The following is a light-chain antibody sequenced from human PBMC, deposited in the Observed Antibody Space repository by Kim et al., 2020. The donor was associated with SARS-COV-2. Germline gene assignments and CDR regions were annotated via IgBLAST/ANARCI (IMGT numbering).Light chain of an antibody. CDR1: SSDVGDYNS. CDR2: DVN. J-gene: IGLJ2*01. CDR3: CSYAGSSYAGSYVV. Sequence: QSALTQPRSVSGSPGQSVTISCIGTSSDVGDYNSVSWYQQHPGKAPKVTIYDVNKRPSGVPDRFSGSKSGNTASLTISGLQAEDEADYYCCSYAGSSYAGSYVVFGGGTKLTVL. V-gene: IGLV2-11*01.